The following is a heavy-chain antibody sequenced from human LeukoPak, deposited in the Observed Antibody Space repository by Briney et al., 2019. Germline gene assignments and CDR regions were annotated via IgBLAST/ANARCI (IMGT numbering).Heavy chain of an antibody. J-gene: IGHJ4*02. CDR1: GGYITSSSYY. CDR3: ARVTGLDDY. D-gene: IGHD1-14*01. CDR2: VYYSGST. V-gene: IGHV4-39*07. Sequence: SETLSLTCTVSGGYITSSSYYWGWIRQPPGKGLEWIGTVYYSGSTYYNPSLKSRVTISVDKSKNQFSLKLSSVTAADTAVYYCARVTGLDDYWGQGTLVTVSS.